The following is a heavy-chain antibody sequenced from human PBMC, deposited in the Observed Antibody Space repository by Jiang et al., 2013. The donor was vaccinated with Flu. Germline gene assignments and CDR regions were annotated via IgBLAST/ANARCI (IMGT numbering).Heavy chain of an antibody. Sequence: PGLVKPSETLSLTCTVSSGSISSHYWSWIRQPPGRGLEWIGYIHNSGTTNYNPSLKSRVTISIDTSTNQFSLKLISVTAPDTAVYYCARSYCGGDCYSMFGYSYYGMDVWGQGTTVTVSS. CDR2: IHNSGTT. V-gene: IGHV4-59*08. CDR3: ARSYCGGDCYSMFGYSYYGMDV. CDR1: SGSISSHY. J-gene: IGHJ6*02. D-gene: IGHD2-21*02.